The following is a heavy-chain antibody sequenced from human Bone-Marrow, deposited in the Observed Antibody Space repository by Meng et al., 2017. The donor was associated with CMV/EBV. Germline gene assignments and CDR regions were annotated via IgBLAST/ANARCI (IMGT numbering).Heavy chain of an antibody. J-gene: IGHJ6*02. V-gene: IGHV3-7*01. CDR3: ARDGIQLWPYYYYYYGMDV. Sequence: GGSLRLSCAASGLTFSSYWMSWVRQAPGKGLEWVANIKQDGSEKYYVDSVKGRFTISRDNAKNSLYLQMNSLRAEDTAVYYCARDGIQLWPYYYYYYGMDVWGQGTTVTVSS. CDR1: GLTFSSYW. D-gene: IGHD5-18*01. CDR2: IKQDGSEK.